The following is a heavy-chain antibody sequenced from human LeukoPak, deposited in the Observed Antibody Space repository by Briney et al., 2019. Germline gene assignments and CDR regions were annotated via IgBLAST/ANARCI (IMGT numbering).Heavy chain of an antibody. CDR1: GGSFSGYY. CDR3: ARHPVLRWLRRFDY. V-gene: IGHV4-34*01. D-gene: IGHD5-12*01. CDR2: INHSGST. J-gene: IGHJ4*02. Sequence: PSETLSLTCAVYGGSFSGYYWSWIRQPPGKGLEWIGEINHSGSTNYNPSLKSRVTISVDTSKNQFSLKLSSVTAADTAVYYCARHPVLRWLRRFDYWGQGTLVTVSS.